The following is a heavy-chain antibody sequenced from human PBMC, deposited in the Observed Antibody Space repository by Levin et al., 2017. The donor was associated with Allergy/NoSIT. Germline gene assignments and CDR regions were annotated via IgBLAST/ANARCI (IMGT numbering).Heavy chain of an antibody. CDR3: ARGGVGATPIWFDP. J-gene: IGHJ5*02. CDR2: IIPIFGTA. Sequence: SVKVSCKASGGTFSSYAISWVRQAPGQGLEWMGGIIPIFGTANYALNFQGRVPITADESTSTAYMELSSLRSEDTAVYYCARGGVGATPIWFDPWGQGTLVTVSS. V-gene: IGHV1-69*13. D-gene: IGHD1-26*01. CDR1: GGTFSSYA.